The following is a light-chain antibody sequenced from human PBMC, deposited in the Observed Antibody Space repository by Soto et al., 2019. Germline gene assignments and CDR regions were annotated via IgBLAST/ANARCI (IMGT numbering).Light chain of an antibody. V-gene: IGLV2-23*02. CDR3: CSYAGSNYV. CDR1: SSDVGSYNL. Sequence: QSVLTQPASVSGSPGQSITISCTGTSSDVGSYNLVSWYQQHPGKAPKLMIYEVTKRPSGVSNRFSGSKSDNTASLTISGLQAEDEADYYCCSYAGSNYVFGTGTKVT. J-gene: IGLJ1*01. CDR2: EVT.